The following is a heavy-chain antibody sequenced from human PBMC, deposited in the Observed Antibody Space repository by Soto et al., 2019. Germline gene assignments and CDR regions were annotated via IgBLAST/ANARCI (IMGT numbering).Heavy chain of an antibody. Sequence: ASVKVSCKASGYTFTSYGISWVRQAPGQGLEWMGWISAYNGNTNYAQKLQGRVTMTTDTSTSTAYMELRSLRSDDTAVYYCARGRVVPAAPSQFDYWGQGTLVTASS. V-gene: IGHV1-18*01. CDR1: GYTFTSYG. CDR2: ISAYNGNT. CDR3: ARGRVVPAAPSQFDY. J-gene: IGHJ4*02. D-gene: IGHD2-2*01.